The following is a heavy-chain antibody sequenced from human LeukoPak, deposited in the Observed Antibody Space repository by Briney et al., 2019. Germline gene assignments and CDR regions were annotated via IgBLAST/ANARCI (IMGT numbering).Heavy chain of an antibody. V-gene: IGHV1-18*01. J-gene: IGHJ4*02. CDR3: ATDMAVAGQGDY. Sequence: ASVKVSCKASGYTFTSSSISCVRQAPGQGLEWMGWISAYNGNTNYAQKFQGRVTMTEDTSTDTAYMELSSLRSEDTAVYYCATDMAVAGQGDYWGQGTLVTVSS. CDR2: ISAYNGNT. D-gene: IGHD6-19*01. CDR1: GYTFTSSS.